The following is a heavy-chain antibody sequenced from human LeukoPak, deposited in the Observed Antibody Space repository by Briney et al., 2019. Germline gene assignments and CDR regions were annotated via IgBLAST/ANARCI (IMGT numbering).Heavy chain of an antibody. V-gene: IGHV3-74*01. D-gene: IGHD3-10*01. CDR1: GFTFSSYW. CDR2: INSDGSST. Sequence: GGSLRLSCAASGFTFSSYWMHWVRQAPGKGLVWVSRINSDGSSTSYADSVKGRFTISRDNAKNTLYLQMNSLRAEDTAVYYCARDVLVWFGEPNLDYWGQGTLVTVSS. CDR3: ARDVLVWFGEPNLDY. J-gene: IGHJ4*02.